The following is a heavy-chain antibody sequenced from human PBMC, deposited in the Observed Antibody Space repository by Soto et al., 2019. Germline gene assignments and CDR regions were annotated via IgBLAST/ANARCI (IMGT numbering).Heavy chain of an antibody. V-gene: IGHV3-21*06. CDR2: ISSTTNYI. CDR1: GFTFTRFS. J-gene: IGHJ4*02. Sequence: PGGALRLSCAASGFTFTRFSMNWVRQAPGKGLEWVSSISSTTNYIYYGDSMKGRFTISRDNAKNSLYLEMNSLRAEDTAVYYCARESEDLTSNFDYWGQGTLVTVSS. CDR3: ARESEDLTSNFDY.